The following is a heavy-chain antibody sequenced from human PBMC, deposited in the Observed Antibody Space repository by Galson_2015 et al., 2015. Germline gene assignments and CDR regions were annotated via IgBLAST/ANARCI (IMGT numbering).Heavy chain of an antibody. Sequence: CAISGDSVSRYSATWTWIRQSPSGALEWLGRTYYRSKWYNDYAVSVKSRITINPDTSKNQFYLLLNSETPEDTAVYYCASEFYGMDVWGQGTTVTVSS. CDR3: ASEFYGMDV. V-gene: IGHV6-1*01. CDR1: GDSVSRYSAT. CDR2: TYYRSKWYN. J-gene: IGHJ6*02.